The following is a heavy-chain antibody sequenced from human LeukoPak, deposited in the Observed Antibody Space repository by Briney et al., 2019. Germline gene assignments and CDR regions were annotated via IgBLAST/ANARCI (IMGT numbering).Heavy chain of an antibody. CDR1: GVSISSSYSY. CDR3: ARQTGSGLFILP. V-gene: IGHV4-39*01. Sequence: SESMSLTCTVSGVSISSSYSYWGWIRQPPGMGLEWIGSIYYTGNTYYNASLKSQVSISIDTSKNQFSLKLTSVTAADTAVYYCARQTGSGLFILPGGQGTLVTVSS. CDR2: IYYTGNT. D-gene: IGHD3/OR15-3a*01. J-gene: IGHJ4*02.